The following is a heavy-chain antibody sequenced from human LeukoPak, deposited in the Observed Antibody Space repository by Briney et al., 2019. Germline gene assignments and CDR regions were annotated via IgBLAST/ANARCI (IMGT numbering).Heavy chain of an antibody. CDR2: IISIFGTA. J-gene: IGHJ6*03. CDR3: ARVAAEVVGVPGPIGFGWLRRDYYYMDV. V-gene: IGHV1-69*13. Sequence: SVKVSCKASGGTFSSYAISWVRQAPGQGLEWMGGIISIFGTANYAQKFQGRVTITADESTSTAYMELSSLRSEDTAVYYCARVAAEVVGVPGPIGFGWLRRDYYYMDVWGKGTTVTVSS. D-gene: IGHD2-2*02. CDR1: GGTFSSYA.